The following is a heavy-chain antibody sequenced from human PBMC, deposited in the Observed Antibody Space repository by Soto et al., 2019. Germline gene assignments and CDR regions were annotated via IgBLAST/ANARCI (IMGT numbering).Heavy chain of an antibody. CDR3: ARDQEGYSSSWDYYYYGMDV. D-gene: IGHD6-13*01. Sequence: SVKVSCKASGGTFSSYAISWVRQAPGQGLEWMRGIIPIFGTANYAQKYKGRVTITADESTSTAYMELSSLRSEDTAVYYCARDQEGYSSSWDYYYYGMDVWGQGTTVTVSS. CDR2: IIPIFGTA. J-gene: IGHJ6*02. CDR1: GGTFSSYA. V-gene: IGHV1-69*13.